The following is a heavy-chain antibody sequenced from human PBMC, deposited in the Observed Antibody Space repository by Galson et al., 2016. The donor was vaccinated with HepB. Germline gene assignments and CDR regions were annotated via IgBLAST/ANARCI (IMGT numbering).Heavy chain of an antibody. Sequence: PALVKPTQTLTLTCTFSGFSFSTNGVGVGWVRQPPGKALEWLAFIYWDDDKRYRQYLKNRLTITKDTSKNQVVLTMTNMDPVDTATYYCAHSGITTAWYNGAFDVWGQGTMVTAS. CDR3: AHSGITTAWYNGAFDV. J-gene: IGHJ3*01. D-gene: IGHD1-26*01. V-gene: IGHV2-5*02. CDR2: IYWDDDK. CDR1: GFSFSTNGVG.